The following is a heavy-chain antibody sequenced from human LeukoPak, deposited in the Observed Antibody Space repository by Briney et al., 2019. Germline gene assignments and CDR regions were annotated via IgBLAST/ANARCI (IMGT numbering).Heavy chain of an antibody. V-gene: IGHV3-73*01. Sequence: LPGGSLRLSCAASGFTFSGSAMHWVRQASGKGLEWVGRIRSKANSYATAYTASVKGRFTISRDDSKNTAYLQMNSLKTEDTAVYYCTRLFAGNWFDSWGQGTLVTVSS. J-gene: IGHJ5*01. CDR1: GFTFSGSA. CDR3: TRLFAGNWFDS. CDR2: IRSKANSYAT.